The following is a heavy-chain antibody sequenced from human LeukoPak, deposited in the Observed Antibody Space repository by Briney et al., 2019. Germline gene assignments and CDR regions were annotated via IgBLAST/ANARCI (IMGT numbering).Heavy chain of an antibody. D-gene: IGHD2/OR15-2a*01. Sequence: GGSPSLSCAASGFDFSVAWMHWVRQAPGKGLVWVSVIKSEGSGTAYADSVKGRFTISRDNAKNTVYLQMNSLRDEDTAVYYCAKDYFGSLEYWGQGSLVTVSA. V-gene: IGHV3-74*03. J-gene: IGHJ4*02. CDR1: GFDFSVAW. CDR2: IKSEGSGT. CDR3: AKDYFGSLEY.